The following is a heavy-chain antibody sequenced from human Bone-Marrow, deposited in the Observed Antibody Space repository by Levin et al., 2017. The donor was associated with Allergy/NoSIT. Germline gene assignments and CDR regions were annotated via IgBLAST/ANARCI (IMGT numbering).Heavy chain of an antibody. Sequence: SETLSLTCAVYGGSFSGYYWSWIRQPPGKGLEWIGEINHSGSTNYNTSLKSRVTISVDTSKNQFSLKLSSVTAADTAVYYCARGGGMIVVVIPPDDAFDIWGQGTMVTVSS. J-gene: IGHJ3*02. CDR2: INHSGST. CDR3: ARGGGMIVVVIPPDDAFDI. D-gene: IGHD3-22*01. V-gene: IGHV4-34*01. CDR1: GGSFSGYY.